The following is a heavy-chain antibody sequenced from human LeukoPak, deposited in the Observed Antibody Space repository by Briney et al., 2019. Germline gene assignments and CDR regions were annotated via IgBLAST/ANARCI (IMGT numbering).Heavy chain of an antibody. J-gene: IGHJ4*02. CDR3: ARDRAWNYFDY. CDR1: EFTFSRHG. V-gene: IGHV3-30*03. D-gene: IGHD3-3*01. CDR2: ISNNGSRK. Sequence: GGSLRLSCAPSEFTFSRHGMHWVRQAPGKGLEWVAIISNNGSRKYYAHSVEGRFTISRDNSKNTLYLQMDSLRAEDTAVYYCARDRAWNYFDYWGQGTLVTVSS.